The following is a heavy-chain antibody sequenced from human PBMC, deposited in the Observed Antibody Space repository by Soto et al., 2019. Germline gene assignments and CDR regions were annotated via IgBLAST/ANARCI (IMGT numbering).Heavy chain of an antibody. V-gene: IGHV3-23*01. CDR3: AKDLGFSGYDLDWYFDL. J-gene: IGHJ2*01. D-gene: IGHD3-22*01. Sequence: EMQLLESGGRLVPPGGSLRLSCAASGFNFRSYAMNWVRQVPGKGLDWVSGISGRGHMTFYAYSVKGRFTISRDNSKTTVFVQMNRLRHEDAAIYSCAKDLGFSGYDLDWYFDLWGRGTLVTVSS. CDR1: GFNFRSYA. CDR2: ISGRGHMT.